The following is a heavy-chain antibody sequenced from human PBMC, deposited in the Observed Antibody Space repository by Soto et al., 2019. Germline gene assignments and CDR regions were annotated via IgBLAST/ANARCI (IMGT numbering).Heavy chain of an antibody. Sequence: QAQLVQSGAEVKKPGASVKVSCKASGYTFTTYGISWVRQAPGQGLEWMGWISAYNGNTNYAQKVQGRVTMTTDTSTSTAYMELRSLRSDDTAVYYCARDYSSSWYRWFNPWGQGTLVTVSS. J-gene: IGHJ5*02. V-gene: IGHV1-18*01. D-gene: IGHD6-13*01. CDR1: GYTFTTYG. CDR2: ISAYNGNT. CDR3: ARDYSSSWYRWFNP.